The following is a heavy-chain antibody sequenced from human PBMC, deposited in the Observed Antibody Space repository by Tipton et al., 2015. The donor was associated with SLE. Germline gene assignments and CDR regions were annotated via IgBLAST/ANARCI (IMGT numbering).Heavy chain of an antibody. D-gene: IGHD4-17*01. CDR1: GFTFSSYA. J-gene: IGHJ1*01. Sequence: SLRLSCAASGFTFSSYAMSWVRQAPGKGLEWVSAISGSGGSTYYADSVKGRFTISRDNSKNTLYLQMNSLRAEDTAVYYCAKDIGYDYGDSEYFQHWGQGTLVTVSS. V-gene: IGHV3-23*01. CDR2: ISGSGGST. CDR3: AKDIGYDYGDSEYFQH.